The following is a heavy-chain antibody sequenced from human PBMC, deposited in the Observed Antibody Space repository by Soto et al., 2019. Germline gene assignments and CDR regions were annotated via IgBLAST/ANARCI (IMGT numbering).Heavy chain of an antibody. D-gene: IGHD2-15*01. V-gene: IGHV4-31*03. CDR1: GGSVSSGGYY. CDR2: IYNSGST. J-gene: IGHJ4*02. CDR3: VSGRSTPRY. Sequence: QVQLQESGPGLVKPSETLSLTCTVSGGSVSSGGYYWSWIRQHPGKGLEWIGYIYNSGSTYYHPSLQSRVTISVDTAKNQFSLNLRSVTAPDTAVYYCVSGRSTPRYWCQGTLVTVS.